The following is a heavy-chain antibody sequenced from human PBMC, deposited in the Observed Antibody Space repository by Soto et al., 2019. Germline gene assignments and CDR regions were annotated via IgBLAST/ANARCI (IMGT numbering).Heavy chain of an antibody. CDR1: GYTFTSYG. CDR2: ISASNGNT. D-gene: IGHD6-19*01. V-gene: IGHV1-18*04. J-gene: IGHJ6*02. Sequence: ASVKVSCKASGYTFTSYGISWVRQAPGQGLEWMGWISASNGNTNYAQKLQGRVTMTTDTSTSTAYMELRSLRSDDTAVYYCATGPGYSSGWGYYYYGMDVWGQGTTVTVSS. CDR3: ATGPGYSSGWGYYYYGMDV.